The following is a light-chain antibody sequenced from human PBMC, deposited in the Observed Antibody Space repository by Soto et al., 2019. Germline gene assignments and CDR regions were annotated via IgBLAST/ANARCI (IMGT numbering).Light chain of an antibody. Sequence: DIQMTQSPSSLSASVGDRVTIGGRASQGINTYLAWFQQKPGKAPKSLIYGATNLQSGVPPRFSGSGSGTDFSLTISSLQPEDVATYHCQQYERYPPSFGGGTKLEI. J-gene: IGKJ4*01. CDR1: QGINTY. V-gene: IGKV1-16*01. CDR2: GAT. CDR3: QQYERYPPS.